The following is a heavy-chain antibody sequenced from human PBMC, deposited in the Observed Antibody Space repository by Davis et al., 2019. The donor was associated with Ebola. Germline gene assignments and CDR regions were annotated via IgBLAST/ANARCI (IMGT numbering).Heavy chain of an antibody. J-gene: IGHJ6*02. CDR2: ISSSGANI. CDR1: GFTFSSYE. CDR3: AKGAAWYCSSTSCQEPPMDV. V-gene: IGHV3-48*03. D-gene: IGHD2-2*01. Sequence: GESLKISCAASGFTFSSYEMNWVRQAPGKGLEWVSYISSSGANIDYADSVKGRFTVSRDNAKNSLYLQMNSLRAEDTAVYYCAKGAAWYCSSTSCQEPPMDVWGQGTTVTVSS.